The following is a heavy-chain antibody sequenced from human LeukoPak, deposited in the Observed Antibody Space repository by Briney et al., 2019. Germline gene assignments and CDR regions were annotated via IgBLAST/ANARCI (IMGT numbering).Heavy chain of an antibody. CDR1: AFSFSNYA. CDR2: ISYDGSHK. J-gene: IGHJ5*02. Sequence: GGSLRLSCAASAFSFSNYAMHWVRRAPGKGLEWMAVISYDGSHKFYADSVKGRFTISRDNSKNTLYLQMNGLRAEDTAVYYCARSLEGPNWFDPWGQGTLVTVSS. CDR3: ARSLEGPNWFDP. V-gene: IGHV3-30*04.